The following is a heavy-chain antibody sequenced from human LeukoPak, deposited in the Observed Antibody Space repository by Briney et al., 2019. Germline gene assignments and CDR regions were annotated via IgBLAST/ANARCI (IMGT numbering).Heavy chain of an antibody. CDR3: GAYDYIWGSYRYRLSDY. Sequence: GGSLRLSCAASGFTFSSYAMSWVRQAPGKGLEWVSAISGSGGSTYYADSVKGRFTISRDNSKNTLYLQMNSLRAEDTAVYYCGAYDYIWGSYRYRLSDYWGQGTLVTVSS. D-gene: IGHD3-16*02. V-gene: IGHV3-23*01. J-gene: IGHJ4*02. CDR1: GFTFSSYA. CDR2: ISGSGGST.